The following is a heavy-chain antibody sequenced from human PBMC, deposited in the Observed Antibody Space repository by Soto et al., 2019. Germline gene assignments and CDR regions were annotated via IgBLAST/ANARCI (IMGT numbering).Heavy chain of an antibody. Sequence: QVQLQESGPGLVKPSETLSLTCTISGGPMNNYYCSWFRQPRGQGLEWIGYMRYNGFTRYNPSLRSRVAISLATATNQFSLNLSSVTAADTALYYCARQGFGELHGLVDVWGQGITVTVSS. CDR1: GGPMNNYY. D-gene: IGHD3-10*01. V-gene: IGHV4-59*08. CDR2: MRYNGFT. J-gene: IGHJ6*02. CDR3: ARQGFGELHGLVDV.